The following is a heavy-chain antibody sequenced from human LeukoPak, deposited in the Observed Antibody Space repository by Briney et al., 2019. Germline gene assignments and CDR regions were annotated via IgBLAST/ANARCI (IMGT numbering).Heavy chain of an antibody. CDR1: GFSFSSYE. CDR2: ISSSGSTI. V-gene: IGHV3-48*03. CDR3: ARDNRGGDY. Sequence: GGSLRLSCAASGFSFSSYEMNWVRQAPGKGLEWVSYISSSGSTIYYTDSVKGRFTISRDNAKNSLYLQMNSLRAEDTAVYYCARDNRGGDYWGQGTLVTVSS. J-gene: IGHJ4*02. D-gene: IGHD2/OR15-2a*01.